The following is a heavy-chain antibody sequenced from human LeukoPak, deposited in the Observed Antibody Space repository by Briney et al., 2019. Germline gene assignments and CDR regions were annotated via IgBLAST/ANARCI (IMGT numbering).Heavy chain of an antibody. V-gene: IGHV1-2*02. Sequence: GASVKVSCKASGYTFTVYYMHWVRQAPGQGLEWMGWINPNNGDTNYAQKFQGRVTVTRDTSTSTVYMELSSLRSEDTAVYYCARDPYLGVVVAATYGWFDPWGQGTLVTVSS. CDR2: INPNNGDT. D-gene: IGHD2-15*01. CDR3: ARDPYLGVVVAATYGWFDP. J-gene: IGHJ5*02. CDR1: GYTFTVYY.